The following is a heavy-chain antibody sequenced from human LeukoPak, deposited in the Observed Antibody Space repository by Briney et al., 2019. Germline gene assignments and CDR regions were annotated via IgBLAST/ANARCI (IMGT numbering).Heavy chain of an antibody. J-gene: IGHJ4*02. CDR1: GLTFSSYS. CDR3: ARGRYFDY. V-gene: IGHV3-48*01. CDR2: ISSSSSAI. Sequence: PGGSLRLSCAASGLTFSSYSMNWVRQTPGKGLEWVSYISSSSSAIYYADSVKGRFTISRDNARNSLYLQMNSLRAEDTAVYHCARGRYFDYWAQGTLVTVSS.